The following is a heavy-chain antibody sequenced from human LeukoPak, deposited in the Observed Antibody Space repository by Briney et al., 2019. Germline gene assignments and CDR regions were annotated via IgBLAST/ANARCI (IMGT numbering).Heavy chain of an antibody. CDR2: INHSGST. V-gene: IGHV4-61*08. CDR3: ARGCSSSWYPGWFDP. Sequence: SETLSLTCTVSGGSISSGGYYWSWIRQPPGKGLEWIGEINHSGSTNYNPSLKSRVAISVDTSKNQFSLKLSSVTAADTAVYYCARGCSSSWYPGWFDPWGQGTLVTVSS. D-gene: IGHD6-13*01. J-gene: IGHJ5*02. CDR1: GGSISSGGYY.